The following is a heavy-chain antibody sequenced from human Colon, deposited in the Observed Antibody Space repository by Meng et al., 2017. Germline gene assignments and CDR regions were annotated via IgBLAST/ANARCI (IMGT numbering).Heavy chain of an antibody. CDR1: GYRFSGYG. D-gene: IGHD2-21*02. Sequence: GESLKISCEATGYRFSGYGMHWVRRAPGKGLECVAVIWYDGSRRYYGDSVKGRFTISRDDSRDTLYLQMNSLRAEDTAVYYCARDSGVVTPILDYWGQGTLVTVSS. J-gene: IGHJ4*02. CDR2: IWYDGSRR. V-gene: IGHV3-33*01. CDR3: ARDSGVVTPILDY.